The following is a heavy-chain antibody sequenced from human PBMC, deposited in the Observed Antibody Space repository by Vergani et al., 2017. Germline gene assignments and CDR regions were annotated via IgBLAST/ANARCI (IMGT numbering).Heavy chain of an antibody. Sequence: QVQLQESGPGLVKPSETLTRIRDVSESSIMTNPYWGWFRQSPGKGLEWIGCTPHSGDTHYNSSLKSRVSISMVSSSKFSLSLTSVTAADTAIYYCARHRGAAGSFPSSYFSGMDVWGHGTTVTVSS. V-gene: IGHV4-38-2*01. CDR1: ESSIMTNPY. CDR2: TPHSGDT. J-gene: IGHJ6*02. D-gene: IGHD6-19*01. CDR3: ARHRGAAGSFPSSYFSGMDV.